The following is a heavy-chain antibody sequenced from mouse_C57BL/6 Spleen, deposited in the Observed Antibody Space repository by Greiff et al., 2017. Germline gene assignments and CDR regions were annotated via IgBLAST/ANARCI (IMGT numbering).Heavy chain of an antibody. Sequence: VKVVESGAELARPGASVKLSCKASGYTFTSYGISWVKQRTGQGLEWIGEIYPRSGNTYYNEKFKGKATLTADKSSSTAYMELRSLTSEDSAVYFCARRDDGYYPYAMDYWGQGTSVTVSS. D-gene: IGHD2-3*01. CDR1: GYTFTSYG. V-gene: IGHV1-81*01. J-gene: IGHJ4*01. CDR3: ARRDDGYYPYAMDY. CDR2: IYPRSGNT.